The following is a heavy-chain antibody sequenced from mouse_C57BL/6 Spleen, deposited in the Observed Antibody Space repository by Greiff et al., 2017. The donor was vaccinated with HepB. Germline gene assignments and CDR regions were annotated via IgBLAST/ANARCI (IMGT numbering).Heavy chain of an antibody. D-gene: IGHD2-5*01. V-gene: IGHV5-16*01. CDR2: INYDGSST. CDR3: ARDRDSNYVLDY. CDR1: GFTFSDYY. Sequence: EVKLMESEGGLVQPGSSMKLSCTASGFTFSDYYMAWVRQVPEKGLEWVANINYDGSSTYYLDSLKSRFIISRDNAKNILYLQMSSLKSEDTATYYCARDRDSNYVLDYWGQGTTLTVSS. J-gene: IGHJ2*01.